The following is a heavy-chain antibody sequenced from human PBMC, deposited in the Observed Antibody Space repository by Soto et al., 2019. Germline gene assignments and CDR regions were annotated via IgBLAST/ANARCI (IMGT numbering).Heavy chain of an antibody. CDR2: IWHDGTNE. Sequence: QVRLVESGGGVVQPGRSLRLSCAASGFKFDNFGMHWVRQAPGKVPEWVAVIWHDGTNEHYADSVKGRFTISRDNSKNTVYLQMNSLRGDDTAMYYCARDRGVGATNAKDYWGQATRVTVSA. V-gene: IGHV3-33*08. D-gene: IGHD1-26*01. CDR1: GFKFDNFG. J-gene: IGHJ4*02. CDR3: ARDRGVGATNAKDY.